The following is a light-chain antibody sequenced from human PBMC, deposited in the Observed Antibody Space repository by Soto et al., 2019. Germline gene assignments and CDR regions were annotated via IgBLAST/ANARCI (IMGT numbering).Light chain of an antibody. CDR3: QSYDISLSGWV. CDR2: GNS. J-gene: IGLJ3*02. CDR1: TSNIGTGYD. Sequence: QPVLTQPPSVSGAPGQRVTISCTGSTSNIGTGYDVHWYQQLPGTAPKLLIYGNSKRPSGVPDRISGSKSGSSASLAITGLQADDEADYYCQSYDISLSGWVFGGGTKLTVL. V-gene: IGLV1-40*01.